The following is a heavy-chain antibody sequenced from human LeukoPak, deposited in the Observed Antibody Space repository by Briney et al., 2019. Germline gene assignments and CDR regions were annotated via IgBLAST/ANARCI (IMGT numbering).Heavy chain of an antibody. D-gene: IGHD6-19*01. V-gene: IGHV4-61*02. CDR1: GGSISSGSYY. CDR3: ARVRSSGCFVI. Sequence: SQTLSLTCTVSGGSISSGSYYWSWIRQPAGKGLEWIGRIYTSGSTNYNPSLKSRVTISVDTSKNQFSLKLSSVTAADTAVYYCARVRSSGCFVIWGQGTMVTVSS. J-gene: IGHJ3*02. CDR2: IYTSGST.